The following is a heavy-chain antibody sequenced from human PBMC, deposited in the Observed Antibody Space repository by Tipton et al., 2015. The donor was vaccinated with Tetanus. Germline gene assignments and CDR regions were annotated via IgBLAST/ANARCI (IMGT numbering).Heavy chain of an antibody. CDR3: ARDLGQPRPPVLYYYGMDV. CDR2: ISSSSSYI. V-gene: IGHV3-21*01. CDR1: GFTFSSYS. J-gene: IGHJ6*02. D-gene: IGHD6-13*01. Sequence: SLRLSCAASGFTFSSYSMNWVRQAPGKGLEWVSSISSSSSYIYYADSVKGRFTISRDNAKNSLYLQMNSLRAEDTAVYYCARDLGQPRPPVLYYYGMDVWGQGTTVTVSS.